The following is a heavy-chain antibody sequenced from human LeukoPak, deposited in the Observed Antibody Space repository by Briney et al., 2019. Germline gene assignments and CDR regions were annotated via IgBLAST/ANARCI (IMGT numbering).Heavy chain of an antibody. D-gene: IGHD3-3*01. V-gene: IGHV3-33*01. Sequence: GGSLRLSCAASGFSFSSYGMHWVRQAPGKGLEWVAVIWNDGSDDYYKDCVKGRFTISRDNSKNTLYLQMNSLRAEDTAVYYCARGRSQSYYDFWSGFPPYYYGMDVWGQGTTVTVSS. CDR2: IWNDGSDD. CDR1: GFSFSSYG. J-gene: IGHJ6*02. CDR3: ARGRSQSYYDFWSGFPPYYYGMDV.